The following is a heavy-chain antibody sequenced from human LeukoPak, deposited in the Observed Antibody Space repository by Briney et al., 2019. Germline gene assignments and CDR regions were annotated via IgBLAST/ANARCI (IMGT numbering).Heavy chain of an antibody. D-gene: IGHD3-3*01. CDR3: ARDFARFAYYDFWSGYPPANWFDP. Sequence: ASVKVSCKASGYTFTSYYMHWVRQAPGQGLEWMGIINPSGGSTSYAQKFQGRVTMTRDTSTSTVYMELSSLRSEDTAVYYCARDFARFAYYDFWSGYPPANWFDPWGQGTLVTVSS. CDR1: GYTFTSYY. J-gene: IGHJ5*02. V-gene: IGHV1-46*01. CDR2: INPSGGST.